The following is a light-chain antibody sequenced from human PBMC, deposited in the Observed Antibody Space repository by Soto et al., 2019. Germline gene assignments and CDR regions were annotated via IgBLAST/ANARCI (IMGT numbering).Light chain of an antibody. V-gene: IGKV3-20*01. CDR2: QTS. J-gene: IGKJ1*01. Sequence: EIVLTQSPATLSSFPGEGVTLSCRASQYINTRLAWYQHRPGQAPRLLIYQTSIRAAGIPARFSASGSGTDFTLTISRLEPEDFAVYYCQQYGGSPPWTFGQGTKVDIK. CDR3: QQYGGSPPWT. CDR1: QYINTR.